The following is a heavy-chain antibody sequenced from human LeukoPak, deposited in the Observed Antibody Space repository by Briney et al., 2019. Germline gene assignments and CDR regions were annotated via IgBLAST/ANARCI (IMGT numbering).Heavy chain of an antibody. Sequence: GGSLRLSCAASGFTFRGYSMSWVRQAPGKGLEWVSGISSSAGRSYYADSIMCRFTISRDNSRNTLYLQMKSLGAEDTAVYYCAKGHGYYYYMDVWGKGTTVTVSS. CDR3: AKGHGYYYYMDV. J-gene: IGHJ6*03. CDR2: ISSSAGRS. CDR1: GFTFRGYS. V-gene: IGHV3-23*01.